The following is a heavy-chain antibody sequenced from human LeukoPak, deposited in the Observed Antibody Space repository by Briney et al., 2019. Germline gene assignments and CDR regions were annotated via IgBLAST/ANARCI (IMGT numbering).Heavy chain of an antibody. CDR2: ISSSSSTI. V-gene: IGHV3-48*01. CDR1: GFSFTQIG. D-gene: IGHD3-10*01. CDR3: ARVGVRGYYYYYMDV. Sequence: GGSLRLSCAVSGFSFTQIGMGWVRQAPGKGLEWVSYISSSSSTIYYADSVKGRFTISRDNAKNSLYLQMNSLRAEDTAVYYCARVGVRGYYYYYMDVWGKGTTVTISS. J-gene: IGHJ6*03.